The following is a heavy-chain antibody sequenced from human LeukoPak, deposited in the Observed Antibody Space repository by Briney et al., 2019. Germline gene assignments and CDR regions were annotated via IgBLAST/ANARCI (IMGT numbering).Heavy chain of an antibody. V-gene: IGHV4-30-2*05. Sequence: SETLSLTCAVSGGSISSGGYSWSWIRQPPGKGLEWIGYIYHSGSTYYNPSLKSRVTISVDTSKNQFSLNLSSVTAADTAVYYCVTRRPSMAFGYWGQGTLVTVSS. CDR2: IYHSGST. J-gene: IGHJ4*02. CDR1: GGSISSGGYS. CDR3: VTRRPSMAFGY. D-gene: IGHD2/OR15-2a*01.